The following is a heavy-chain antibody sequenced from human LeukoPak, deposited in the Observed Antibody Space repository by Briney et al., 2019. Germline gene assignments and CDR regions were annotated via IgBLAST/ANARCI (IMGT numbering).Heavy chain of an antibody. D-gene: IGHD3-22*01. Sequence: GGSLRLSCAASGFTFSSYSMNWFRQAPGKGLEWVSSISSSSSYIYYADSVKGRFTISRDNAKNSLYLQMNSLRAEDTAVYYCASAYDSSGYYRGAFDIWGQGTMVTVSS. J-gene: IGHJ3*02. CDR3: ASAYDSSGYYRGAFDI. CDR1: GFTFSSYS. CDR2: ISSSSSYI. V-gene: IGHV3-21*01.